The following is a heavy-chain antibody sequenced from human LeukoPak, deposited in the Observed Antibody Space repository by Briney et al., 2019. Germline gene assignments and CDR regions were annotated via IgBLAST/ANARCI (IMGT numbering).Heavy chain of an antibody. CDR3: AKGIYSSGWSYFDY. Sequence: GGSLRLSCAASGFTFSNSAMSWVRQAPGKGLEWVSTLSGSGITTYYADSVKGRFTISRDNSKNTLYLQMNSPRAEDTAVCYCAKGIYSSGWSYFDYWGHGTLVTVSS. CDR1: GFTFSNSA. J-gene: IGHJ4*01. D-gene: IGHD6-19*01. CDR2: LSGSGITT. V-gene: IGHV3-23*01.